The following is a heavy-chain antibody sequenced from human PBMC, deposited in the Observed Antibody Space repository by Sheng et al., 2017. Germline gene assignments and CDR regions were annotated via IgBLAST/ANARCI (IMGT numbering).Heavy chain of an antibody. CDR3: ARRSKKNWYFDL. V-gene: IGHV4-34*01. J-gene: IGHJ2*01. CDR2: INHSGST. CDR1: GGSFSGYY. Sequence: QVQLQQWGAGLLKPSETLSLTCAVYGGSFSGYYWSWIRQPPGKGLEWIGEINHSGSTNYNPSLKSRVTISVDTSKNQFSLKLSSVTAADTAVYYCARRSKKNWYFDLWGRGHPGHCLL.